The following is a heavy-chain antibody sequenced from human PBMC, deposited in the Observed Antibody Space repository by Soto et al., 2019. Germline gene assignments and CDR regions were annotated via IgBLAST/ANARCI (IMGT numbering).Heavy chain of an antibody. Sequence: ASVKVSCKASGYTFTSYGIHWVRQAPGQRLEWMGWINAANGDTKYSPKFQGRVTITRDTSASTAYMELSSLRSEDTAVYYCVRRHVSATGIDWFDPWGQGTLVTVSS. CDR1: GYTFTSYG. V-gene: IGHV1-3*01. J-gene: IGHJ5*02. D-gene: IGHD6-13*01. CDR3: VRRHVSATGIDWFDP. CDR2: INAANGDT.